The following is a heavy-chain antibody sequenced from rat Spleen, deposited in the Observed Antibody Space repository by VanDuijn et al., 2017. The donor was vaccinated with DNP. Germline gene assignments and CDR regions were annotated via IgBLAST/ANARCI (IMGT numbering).Heavy chain of an antibody. V-gene: IGHV2-41*01. CDR3: ARDLIIRDTTSAMDA. Sequence: QVQLKESGPGLVQPSQTLSLTCTVSGFSLTNYHVHWVRQPPGKGLEWMGVIWKHGATRYNSALKSRLSFSKATSKSQVFLKLNRLQTEDTATYYCARDLIIRDTTSAMDAWGPGTSVTVSS. CDR2: IWKHGAT. D-gene: IGHD4-3*01. J-gene: IGHJ4*01. CDR1: GFSLTNYH.